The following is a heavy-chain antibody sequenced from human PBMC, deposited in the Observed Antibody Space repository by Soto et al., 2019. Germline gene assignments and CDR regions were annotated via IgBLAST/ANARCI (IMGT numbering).Heavy chain of an antibody. CDR1: GFTFSSYW. V-gene: IGHV3-74*01. CDR3: ARDLDYGGNYWYLDL. D-gene: IGHD4-17*01. J-gene: IGHJ2*01. CDR2: INSDGSST. Sequence: GGSLRLSCAASGFTFSSYWMHWVRQAPGKGLVWVSRINSDGSSTSYADSVKGRFTISRDNAKNTLYLQMNSLRAEDTAVYYCARDLDYGGNYWYLDLWGRGTLVTVSS.